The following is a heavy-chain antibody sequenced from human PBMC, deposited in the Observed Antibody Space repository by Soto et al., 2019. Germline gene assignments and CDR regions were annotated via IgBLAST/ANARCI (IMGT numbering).Heavy chain of an antibody. Sequence: EEHLVESGGGLVQPGGSLRLSFAASGLTFSGSWMNWFPQAQGKGLEGVAYISADGRETKHVDSVKGRFTISRDNAKNSLYLQMNSLRVEDTAVYYCARKPRLLELWGQGTLVTVSS. D-gene: IGHD6-6*01. J-gene: IGHJ4*02. CDR2: ISADGRET. V-gene: IGHV3-7*01. CDR1: GLTFSGSW. CDR3: ARKPRLLEL.